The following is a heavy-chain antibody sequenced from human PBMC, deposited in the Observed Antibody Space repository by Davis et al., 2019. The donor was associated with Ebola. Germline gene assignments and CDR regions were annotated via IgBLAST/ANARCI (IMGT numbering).Heavy chain of an antibody. Sequence: AASVKVSCKASGYTFTSYGISWVRQAPGQGLEGMGWISAYNGNTNYAQKLQGRVTMTTDTSTSTAYMELRSLRSDDTAVYYCARYGAMITFGGVMEYYYYGMDVWGQGTTVTVSS. CDR1: GYTFTSYG. CDR2: ISAYNGNT. J-gene: IGHJ6*02. V-gene: IGHV1-18*01. D-gene: IGHD3-16*01. CDR3: ARYGAMITFGGVMEYYYYGMDV.